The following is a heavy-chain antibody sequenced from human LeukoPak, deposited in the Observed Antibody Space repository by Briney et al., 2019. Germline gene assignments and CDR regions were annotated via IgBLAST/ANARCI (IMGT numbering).Heavy chain of an antibody. V-gene: IGHV1-69*04. Sequence: ASVKVSCKASGGTFSSYAISWVRQAPGQGRDCMGRIIPSLGKAKYAPQLEGRVTTTEDKSTSTASMELSRLRSEDTAVYYCARSDGYNRGLAVVWGQGTMVTVSS. D-gene: IGHD5-24*01. J-gene: IGHJ4*02. CDR1: GGTFSSYA. CDR2: IIPSLGKA. CDR3: ARSDGYNRGLAVV.